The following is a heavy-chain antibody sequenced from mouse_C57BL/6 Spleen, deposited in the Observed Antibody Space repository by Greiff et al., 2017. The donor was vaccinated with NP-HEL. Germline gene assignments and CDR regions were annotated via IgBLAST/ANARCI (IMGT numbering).Heavy chain of an antibody. CDR2: IYPGSGNT. CDR3: AYYYGSTPFAY. V-gene: IGHV1-66*01. CDR1: GYSFTSYY. J-gene: IGHJ3*01. Sequence: QVQLKESGPELVKPGASVKISCKASGYSFTSYYIHWVKQRPGQGLEWIGWIYPGSGNTKYNEKFKGKATLTADTSSSTAYMQLSSLTSEDSAVYYCAYYYGSTPFAYWGQGTLVTVSA. D-gene: IGHD1-1*01.